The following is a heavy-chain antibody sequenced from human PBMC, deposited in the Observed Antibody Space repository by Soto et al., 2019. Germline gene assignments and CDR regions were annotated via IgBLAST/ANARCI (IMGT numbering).Heavy chain of an antibody. CDR3: ARGGMRWLRSRHFDY. CDR2: IIPFFGTA. Sequence: QVQLVQSGAEVKKPGSSVKVSCKASGGTSSSYAISWVRHAPGQGLEWMGGIIPFFGTANYAQKFQGRVTINADESKSTAYMELSSLRSDDTAVYYCARGGMRWLRSRHFDYWGQGTLVTVSS. V-gene: IGHV1-69*12. J-gene: IGHJ4*02. D-gene: IGHD5-12*01. CDR1: GGTSSSYA.